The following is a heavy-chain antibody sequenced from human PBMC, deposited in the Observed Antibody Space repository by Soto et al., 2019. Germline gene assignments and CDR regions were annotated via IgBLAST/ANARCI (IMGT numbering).Heavy chain of an antibody. CDR1: WFSLSTSGMC. CDR3: ARMSGGQYGMDV. CDR2: IDWDDDK. D-gene: IGHD2-15*01. V-gene: IGHV2-70*01. Sequence: SAPTLVNPTQTLTLTCTFSWFSLSTSGMCVSWIRQPPGKALEWLALIDWDDDKYYSTSLKTRLTISKDTSKNQVVLTMTNMDPVDTATYYCARMSGGQYGMDVCGQGTTVTVSS. J-gene: IGHJ6*02.